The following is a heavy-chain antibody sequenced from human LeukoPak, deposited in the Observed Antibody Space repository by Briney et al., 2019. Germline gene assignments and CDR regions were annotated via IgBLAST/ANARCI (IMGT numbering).Heavy chain of an antibody. V-gene: IGHV3-9*01. J-gene: IGHJ4*02. CDR2: ISWNSGSI. D-gene: IGHD6-13*01. CDR3: AKDMMVGSSWFSPDY. Sequence: GGSLRLSCAASGFTFDDYAMHWVRQAPGKGLEWVSGISWNSGSIGYADSVKGRFTISRDNAKNSLYLQMNSLRAEDTALYYCAKDMMVGSSWFSPDYWGQGTLVTVSS. CDR1: GFTFDDYA.